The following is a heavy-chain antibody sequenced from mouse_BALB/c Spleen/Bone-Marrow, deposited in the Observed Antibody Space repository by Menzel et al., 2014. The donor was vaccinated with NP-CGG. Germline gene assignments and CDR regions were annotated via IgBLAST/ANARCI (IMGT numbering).Heavy chain of an antibody. Sequence: EVQLVESGGGLVQPGGSLRLSCATSGFTFTDYYMSWVRQPPGKALEWLGFIRNKANGYTTEYSASVKGRFTISRDNSQSILYLQMNTLRAEDSATYYCARDSYDDYWGQGTTLTVSS. V-gene: IGHV7-3*02. CDR1: GFTFTDYY. CDR3: ARDSYDDY. CDR2: IRNKANGYTT. J-gene: IGHJ2*01. D-gene: IGHD2-12*01.